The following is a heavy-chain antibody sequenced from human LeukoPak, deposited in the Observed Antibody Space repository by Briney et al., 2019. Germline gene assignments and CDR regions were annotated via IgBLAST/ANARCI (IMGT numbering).Heavy chain of an antibody. D-gene: IGHD6-19*01. CDR1: GFTFSSYW. CDR3: ASAVADTRNGLDF. V-gene: IGHV3-74*01. Sequence: PGESLRLSCAASGFTFSSYWIHWVRPPHGKGLVWVSRISGDGSNTNYADSVKGRFTISRDNAKNTPYLQMGSLTAEDTAVYYRASAVADTRNGLDFWGRGTTVTVSS. J-gene: IGHJ3*01. CDR2: ISGDGSNT.